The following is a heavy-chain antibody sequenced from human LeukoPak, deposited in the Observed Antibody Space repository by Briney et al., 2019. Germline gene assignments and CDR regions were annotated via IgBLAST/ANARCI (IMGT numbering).Heavy chain of an antibody. D-gene: IGHD3-22*01. CDR3: ARDRPNYYGSDGHYYRRDGDY. CDR2: ITSRGEST. J-gene: IGHJ4*02. Sequence: GGSLRLSCAASGFTFSIYAMSWVRQAPGKGLQWVSSITSRGESTWYVDSVKGRFTITGDNSENTLYLQMHSLRAEDTAVYYCARDRPNYYGSDGHYYRRDGDYWGRGTLVSVSS. V-gene: IGHV3-23*01. CDR1: GFTFSIYA.